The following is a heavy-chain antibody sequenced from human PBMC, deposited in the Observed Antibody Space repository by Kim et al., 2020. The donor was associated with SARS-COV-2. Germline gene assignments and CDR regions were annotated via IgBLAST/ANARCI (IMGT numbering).Heavy chain of an antibody. V-gene: IGHV4-38-2*02. D-gene: IGHD1-7*01. CDR2: IYRIGTT. J-gene: IGHJ4*02. Sequence: SETLSLTCTVSGYSITSGYYWGWIRQPPGKGLEWIGSIYRIGTTYCNPSLKTRVAISVVTSKNQFSLKLSSVTAADTAVSFCARNYRPRYFDYWGQGTL. CDR1: GYSITSGYY. CDR3: ARNYRPRYFDY.